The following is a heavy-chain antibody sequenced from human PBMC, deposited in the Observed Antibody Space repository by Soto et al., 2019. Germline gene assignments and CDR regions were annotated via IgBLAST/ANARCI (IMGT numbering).Heavy chain of an antibody. V-gene: IGHV4-31*03. D-gene: IGHD1-26*01. Sequence: SSETLSLTCTVSGGSISSGGYYWSWIRQHPGKGLEWIGYIYYSGSTYYNPSLKSRVTISVDTSKNHFSLKLSSVTAADTAVYYCARAGSYYYFDYWGQGTLVTVSS. CDR1: GGSISSGGYY. J-gene: IGHJ4*02. CDR3: ARAGSYYYFDY. CDR2: IYYSGST.